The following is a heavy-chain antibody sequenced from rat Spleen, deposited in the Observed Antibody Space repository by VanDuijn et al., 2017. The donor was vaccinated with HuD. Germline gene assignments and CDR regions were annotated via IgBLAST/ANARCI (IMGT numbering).Heavy chain of an antibody. CDR1: GHSITPAYR. CDR2: INSAGTT. V-gene: IGHV3-3*01. J-gene: IGHJ3*01. CDR3: ARSDGVHYYLPFAD. Sequence: EVQLQESGPGLVKPSQSLSLTCSVTGHSITPAYRWNWIRKFPGNKLEWLGYINSAGTTNYNPSLNSRISITRDTSKNQFFLQVNSVTAEDTATYYCARSDGVHYYLPFADWGQGTLVTVSS. D-gene: IGHD1-12*02.